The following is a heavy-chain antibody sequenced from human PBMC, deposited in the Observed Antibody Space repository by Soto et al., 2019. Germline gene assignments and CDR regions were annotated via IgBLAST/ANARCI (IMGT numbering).Heavy chain of an antibody. D-gene: IGHD6-13*01. Sequence: AAGSLRLYCAASGFTCTDYAVSWARQATGKGLEWVSGISASGGSTYYADSVKGRFTISSDDSTNTTSLQLNSLRAEDTALYFCAKQRVGSSWYRDFDYWGQGTPVTVSS. J-gene: IGHJ4*02. CDR3: AKQRVGSSWYRDFDY. CDR2: ISASGGST. CDR1: GFTCTDYA. V-gene: IGHV3-23*01.